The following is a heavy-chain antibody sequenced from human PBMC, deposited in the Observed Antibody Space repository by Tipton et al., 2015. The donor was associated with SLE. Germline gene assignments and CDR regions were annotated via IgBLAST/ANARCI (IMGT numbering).Heavy chain of an antibody. D-gene: IGHD6-19*01. CDR2: INSDGSST. Sequence: SLRLSCAASGFTFSSYWMHWVRQAPGKGLVWVSRINSDGSSTSYADSVKGRFTISRDNAKNTLYLQMSSLRAEDTAVYYCARDTGGGIAVAGLDYWGQGTLVTVSS. J-gene: IGHJ4*02. CDR1: GFTFSSYW. CDR3: ARDTGGGIAVAGLDY. V-gene: IGHV3-74*01.